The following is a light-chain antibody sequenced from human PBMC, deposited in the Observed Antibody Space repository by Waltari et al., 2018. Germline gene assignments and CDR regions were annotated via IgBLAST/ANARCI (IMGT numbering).Light chain of an antibody. CDR2: GHT. J-gene: IGLJ3*02. V-gene: IGLV1-44*01. CDR1: SSNIGTNS. CDR3: AAWDDSLSGLV. Sequence: QSVLTQPPSASGTPGQRVTISCSGSSSNIGTNSVNWYQQLPGTAPKLLIYGHTQRPTGVPDRFSGSKSGSSASLAISGLQSEDEADYYCAAWDDSLSGLVFGGGTKVTVL.